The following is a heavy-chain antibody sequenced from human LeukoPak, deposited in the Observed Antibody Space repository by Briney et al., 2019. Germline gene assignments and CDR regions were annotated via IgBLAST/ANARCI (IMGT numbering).Heavy chain of an antibody. D-gene: IGHD3-22*01. CDR2: ISGSGGST. Sequence: GGSLRLSCAASGFTFSSYAMSWVRQAPGKGLEWVSAISGSGGSTYYADSVKGRFTISRDNSKNTLYLQMNSLRAEDTAVYYCAKDVYYYDSSSYFLLDYWGQGTLVTVSS. J-gene: IGHJ4*02. V-gene: IGHV3-23*01. CDR3: AKDVYYYDSSSYFLLDY. CDR1: GFTFSSYA.